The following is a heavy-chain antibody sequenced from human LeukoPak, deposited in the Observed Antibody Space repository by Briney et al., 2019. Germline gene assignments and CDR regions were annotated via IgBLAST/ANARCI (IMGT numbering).Heavy chain of an antibody. CDR3: VREGNELLSKDFDY. J-gene: IGHJ4*02. D-gene: IGHD2-21*02. CDR2: INPHSGGT. CDR1: GFTFTGYY. V-gene: IGHV1-2*02. Sequence: ASVKVSCKASGFTFTGYYIHWVRQAPGQGLEWMGYINPHSGGTNSPQKFQGRVTMTTDTSISAAYMELSSLISDDTAMYYCVREGNELLSKDFDYWGQGTLVTVSS.